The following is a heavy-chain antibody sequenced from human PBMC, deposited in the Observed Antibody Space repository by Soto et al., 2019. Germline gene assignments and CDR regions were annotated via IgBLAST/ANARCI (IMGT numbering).Heavy chain of an antibody. CDR2: ISSGSSTI. D-gene: IGHD6-13*01. Sequence: KTGGSLRLSCVASGITFSDYYMSWFRQAPGKGLEWVSYISSGSSTISYSDSVKGRFTISRDSAKNSLYLQMNSLRAEDTAVYYRARAMYSSKTDFDYWGQGTLVTVSS. CDR3: ARAMYSSKTDFDY. J-gene: IGHJ4*02. CDR1: GITFSDYY. V-gene: IGHV3-11*01.